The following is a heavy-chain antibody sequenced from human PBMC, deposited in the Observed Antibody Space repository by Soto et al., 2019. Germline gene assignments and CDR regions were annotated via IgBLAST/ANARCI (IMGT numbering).Heavy chain of an antibody. CDR2: ISSSSSYI. V-gene: IGHV3-21*04. CDR1: GFTFSSYS. D-gene: IGHD2-15*01. J-gene: IGHJ4*02. CDR3: TKANRYCSGANCFTFDY. Sequence: GGSLRLCCAASGFTFSSYSMNWVRQAPGKGLEWVSSISSSSSYIYYADSVKGRFTISRDNSKNTLYLQMNSLRAEDTAVYYCTKANRYCSGANCFTFDYWGLGTLVTVSS.